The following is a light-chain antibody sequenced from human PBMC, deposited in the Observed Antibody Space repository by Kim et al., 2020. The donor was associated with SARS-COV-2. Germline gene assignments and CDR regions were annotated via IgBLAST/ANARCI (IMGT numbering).Light chain of an antibody. J-gene: IGLJ2*01. V-gene: IGLV2-14*02. CDR1: TTDH. Sequence: VSGSPGQSIPISCTGTTTDHVSWYQQYPGKAPKLMIYDVYKWPSGVSHRFSGSKSDNTASLTISGLQADDEAAYYCSSYTRTHTLLFGGGTKVTVL. CDR3: SSYTRTHTLL. CDR2: DVY.